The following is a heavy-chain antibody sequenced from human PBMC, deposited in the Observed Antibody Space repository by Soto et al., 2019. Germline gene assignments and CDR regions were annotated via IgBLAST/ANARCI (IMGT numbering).Heavy chain of an antibody. CDR1: EFSVSNSY. Sequence: GGSLRLSCAASEFSVSNSYMSWVRQAPGKGLEWVSVIFSGGDTYYADSVKGRFTISRDNSKNELSLQMNSLRAEDTAVYYCARDKPGSYGYYGMDVWGQGT. CDR3: ARDKPGSYGYYGMDV. D-gene: IGHD1-26*01. V-gene: IGHV3-66*01. CDR2: IFSGGDT. J-gene: IGHJ6*02.